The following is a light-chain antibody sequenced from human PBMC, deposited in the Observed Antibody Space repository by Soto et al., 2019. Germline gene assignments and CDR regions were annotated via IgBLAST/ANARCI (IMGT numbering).Light chain of an antibody. CDR1: QTVNAW. J-gene: IGKJ1*01. V-gene: IGKV1-5*01. Sequence: DIQLTQSQYTLSASLGERVTLTCRASQTVNAWLAWYQHKPGKAPEPLIYDASTLESGVPARFSGSRSGTEFNLTISSLQPDDIATYYCQQYNSYPRTFGQGTKVDIK. CDR3: QQYNSYPRT. CDR2: DAS.